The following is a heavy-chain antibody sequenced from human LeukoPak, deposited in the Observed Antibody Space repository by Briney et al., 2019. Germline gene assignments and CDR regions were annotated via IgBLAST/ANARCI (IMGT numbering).Heavy chain of an antibody. V-gene: IGHV3-74*01. CDR2: INPDGSSS. CDR1: GFTFSNYW. D-gene: IGHD4-17*01. J-gene: IGHJ4*02. CDR3: VRQAVSGDSGIAY. Sequence: GGSLRLSCAASGFTFSNYWMHWVRHAPGKGLEWVARINPDGSSSNYADSAKGRFTMSRDNAKSMVYLQMDGLRAEDTAVFSCVRQAVSGDSGIAYWGRGVLVTVSS.